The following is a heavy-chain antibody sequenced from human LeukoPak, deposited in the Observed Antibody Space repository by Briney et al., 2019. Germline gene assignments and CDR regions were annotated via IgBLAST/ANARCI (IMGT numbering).Heavy chain of an antibody. D-gene: IGHD2-15*01. J-gene: IGHJ6*03. V-gene: IGHV3-30*02. CDR3: AKEGSGYYYYMDV. Sequence: AGGSLRLSCAASGFTFSSYGMHWVRQAPGKGLEWVAFIRYDGSNKYYADSVKGRFTISRDNSKNTLYLQMNSLRAEDTAVYYCAKEGSGYYYYMDVWGKGTTVTVSS. CDR2: IRYDGSNK. CDR1: GFTFSSYG.